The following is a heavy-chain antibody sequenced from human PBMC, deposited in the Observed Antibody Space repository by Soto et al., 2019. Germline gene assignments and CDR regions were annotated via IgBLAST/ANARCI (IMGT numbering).Heavy chain of an antibody. CDR3: ATGPGTASISVVNWFDP. D-gene: IGHD2-2*01. J-gene: IGHJ5*02. CDR1: GFTFSSYA. V-gene: IGHV3-23*01. CDR2: ISGSGGST. Sequence: GGSLRHSCAASGFTFSSYAMSWVRQAPGKGLEWVSAISGSGGSTYYADSVKGRFTISRDNSKNTLYLQMNSLRAEDAAVYYCATGPGTASISVVNWFDPWGQXTLVTVSS.